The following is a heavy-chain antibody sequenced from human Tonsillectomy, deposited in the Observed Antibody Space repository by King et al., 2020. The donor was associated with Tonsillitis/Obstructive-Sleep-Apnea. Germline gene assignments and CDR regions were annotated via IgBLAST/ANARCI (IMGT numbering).Heavy chain of an antibody. Sequence: VPLVSSGGGLVQPGGSLRLSCAASGFTFSDYYLSWHRPAPGQGMEWVSSISSSGSLIYSADSVKGRFTISRDNAKQSLYLQMHSLRAAATDGEYGAKEGRGGDTGGKGTRGT. V-gene: IGHV3-11*01. CDR3: AKEGRGGDT. D-gene: IGHD3-16*01. CDR1: GFTFSDYY. J-gene: IGHJ5*02. CDR2: ISSSGSLI.